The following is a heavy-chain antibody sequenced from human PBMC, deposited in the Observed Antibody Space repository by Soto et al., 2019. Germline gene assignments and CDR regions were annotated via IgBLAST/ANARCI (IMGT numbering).Heavy chain of an antibody. CDR3: ARSSGLGIDF. CDR1: GFTFNTHG. J-gene: IGHJ4*02. D-gene: IGHD6-19*01. V-gene: IGHV3-33*01. Sequence: QVHLVESGGGVVQPGRSLRLSCAASGFTFNTHGMHWVRQDPGRGLEWVAVIWFDGNKKYYEDSVAGRFTISRDNSVIALYLQMGNLRAEDSGVYYCARSSGLGIDFWGQGTLVSFSS. CDR2: IWFDGNKK.